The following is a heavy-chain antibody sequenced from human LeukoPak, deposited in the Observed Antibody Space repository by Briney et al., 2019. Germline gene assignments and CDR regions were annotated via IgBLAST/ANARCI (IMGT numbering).Heavy chain of an antibody. CDR1: GGSISSYY. CDR3: ARLRARTYSLDY. J-gene: IGHJ4*02. Sequence: TETLSLTCTVSGGSISSYYWSWIRQPPGKGLEWIGYIYYSGSTNYNPSLKSRVTISVDTSKNQFSLKLSSVTAADTAVYYCARLRARTYSLDYWGQGTLVTVSS. V-gene: IGHV4-59*01. CDR2: IYYSGST. D-gene: IGHD2-21*01.